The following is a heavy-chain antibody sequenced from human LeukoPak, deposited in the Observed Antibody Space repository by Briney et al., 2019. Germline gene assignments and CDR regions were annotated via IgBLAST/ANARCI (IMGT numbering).Heavy chain of an antibody. CDR1: GFTSSSYD. Sequence: PGGSLRLSCAASGFTSSSYDMPWVRQAPGKGLEWVALISNDGSEKYYADSVKGRFTVSRDNSKNTLYLQMNSLRTEDTAVYYCVKVGGPTYWGQGSLVTVSS. J-gene: IGHJ4*02. V-gene: IGHV3-30*18. D-gene: IGHD2-15*01. CDR3: VKVGGPTY. CDR2: ISNDGSEK.